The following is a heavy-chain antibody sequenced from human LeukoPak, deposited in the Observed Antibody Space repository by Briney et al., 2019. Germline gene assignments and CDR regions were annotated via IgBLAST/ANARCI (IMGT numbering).Heavy chain of an antibody. V-gene: IGHV1-46*01. CDR3: ARDPRGPGGD. CDR1: GYTFTSYY. Sequence: GASVKVSYKASGYTFTSYYMHWVRQAPGQGLEWMGIINPSGGSTSYAQKFQGRVTMTRDTSTSTDYMELSSLRSEDTAVYYCARDPRGPGGDWGQGTLVTVSS. CDR2: INPSGGST. J-gene: IGHJ4*02. D-gene: IGHD3-10*01.